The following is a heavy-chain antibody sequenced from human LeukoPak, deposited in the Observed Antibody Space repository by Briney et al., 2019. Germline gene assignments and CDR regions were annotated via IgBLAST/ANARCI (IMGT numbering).Heavy chain of an antibody. CDR2: IFHTGST. Sequence: SETLSLTCTVSGYSISSDYYWGWIRQPPGKGLEWIGSIFHTGSTYYNPSLKSRVTISVDTSKNQFSLKLSSVTAADTAVYYCARRMVRGVIKPLRYYYMDVWGKGTTVTISS. CDR1: GYSISSDYY. J-gene: IGHJ6*03. D-gene: IGHD3-10*01. V-gene: IGHV4-38-2*02. CDR3: ARRMVRGVIKPLRYYYMDV.